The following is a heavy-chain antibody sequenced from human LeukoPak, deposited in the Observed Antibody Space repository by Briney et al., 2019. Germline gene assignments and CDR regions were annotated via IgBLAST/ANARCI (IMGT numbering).Heavy chain of an antibody. CDR2: ISGSGGST. V-gene: IGHV3-23*01. CDR1: GFTFSSYG. Sequence: PGGSLRLSCAASGFTFSSYGMSWVRQAPGKGLEWVSAISGSGGSTYYADSVKGRFTISRDNSKNTLYLQMNSLRAEDTAVYYCAKVSRGGIAAAGPNYYYYYMDVWGKGTTVTISS. D-gene: IGHD6-13*01. CDR3: AKVSRGGIAAAGPNYYYYYMDV. J-gene: IGHJ6*03.